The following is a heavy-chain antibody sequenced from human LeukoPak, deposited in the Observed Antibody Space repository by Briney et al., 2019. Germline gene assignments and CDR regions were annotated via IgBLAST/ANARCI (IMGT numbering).Heavy chain of an antibody. V-gene: IGHV3-64*01. Sequence: GGSLRLSLAAAGFTFSSYAMRWFRHAPEKGLEYVSAISSNGGSTYYANSVKGRFTISRDNSKNTLYLQMGSLRAEDMAVYYCARGYDFWSGYWSHSDYWGQGTLVTVSS. J-gene: IGHJ4*02. CDR1: GFTFSSYA. D-gene: IGHD3-3*01. CDR3: ARGYDFWSGYWSHSDY. CDR2: ISSNGGST.